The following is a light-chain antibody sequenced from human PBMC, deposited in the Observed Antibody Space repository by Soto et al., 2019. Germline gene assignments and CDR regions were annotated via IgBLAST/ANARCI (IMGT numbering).Light chain of an antibody. V-gene: IGKV3-15*01. CDR3: QQYSDWPPYT. CDR2: ATS. CDR1: QSVGGN. J-gene: IGKJ2*01. Sequence: ETVMTQSPVTLSVSPGERATLSCRASQSVGGNVAWYQQKPGQAPGLLLYATSTRATGIPARFSGSGSRTEFTITISSLQSEDSAVYFCQQYSDWPPYTFGQRTKLEIK.